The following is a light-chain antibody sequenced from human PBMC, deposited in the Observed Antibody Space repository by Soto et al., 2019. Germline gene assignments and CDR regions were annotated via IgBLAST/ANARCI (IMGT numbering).Light chain of an antibody. CDR3: QQTYSIPLT. V-gene: IGKV3-20*01. J-gene: IGKJ4*01. CDR2: GAS. Sequence: EIVLTQSPGTLSLSPGERATLSCRASQSVSSSYLAWYQQKPGQAPRLLIYGASSRATGIPDRFSGSGSGTDFTLTISRLEPEDFATYYCQQTYSIPLTFGGGTKVEI. CDR1: QSVSSSY.